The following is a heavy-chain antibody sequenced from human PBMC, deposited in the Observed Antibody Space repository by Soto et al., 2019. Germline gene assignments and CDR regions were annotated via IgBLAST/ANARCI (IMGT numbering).Heavy chain of an antibody. V-gene: IGHV4-59*08. CDR2: IFDSGST. CDR3: ASRKSSPYFDY. D-gene: IGHD3-10*01. Sequence: PSETLSLTCTVSGDSISSYSWSWIRQPPGKGLEWIGYIFDSGSTNYNPTLKSRLTISIDTSKNQFSLKLSSVTAADTAVYYCASRKSSPYFDYWGQGTLVTVSS. CDR1: GDSISSYS. J-gene: IGHJ4*02.